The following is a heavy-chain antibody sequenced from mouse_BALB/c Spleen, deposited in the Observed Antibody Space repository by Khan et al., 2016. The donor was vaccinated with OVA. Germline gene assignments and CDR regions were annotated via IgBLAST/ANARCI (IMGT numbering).Heavy chain of an antibody. CDR2: INPSTGYT. D-gene: IGHD1-1*01. J-gene: IGHJ2*01. CDR3: ARRGLRWDFDY. Sequence: QGQRKKGGAELAKPGASVKMSCKASGYTFINYWILWVKQRPGQGLEWIGYINPSTGYTEYNQNFKDKATLTADKSSSTAYMQLSSLTSEDSAVYYCARRGLRWDFDYWGQGTTLTVSS. CDR1: GYTFINYW. V-gene: IGHV1-7*01.